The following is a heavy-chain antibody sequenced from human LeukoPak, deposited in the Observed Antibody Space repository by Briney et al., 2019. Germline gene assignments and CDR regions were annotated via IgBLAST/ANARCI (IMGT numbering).Heavy chain of an antibody. J-gene: IGHJ4*02. V-gene: IGHV3-33*01. CDR1: GLNFNDYD. CDR2: IWDDGSNK. CDR3: ARDSPGYGAYDLG. D-gene: IGHD5-12*01. Sequence: PGGSLRLSCAASGLNFNDYDMDWVRQAPGKGPEWVAVIWDDGSNKYYAESVKGRFTISRDISKNMLYLQMNSLRVEDTAVYYCARDSPGYGAYDLGWGQGTLVTVSS.